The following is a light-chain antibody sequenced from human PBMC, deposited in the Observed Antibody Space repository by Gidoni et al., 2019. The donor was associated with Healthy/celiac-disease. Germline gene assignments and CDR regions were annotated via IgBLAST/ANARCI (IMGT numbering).Light chain of an antibody. CDR1: QSLLHSNGYNY. V-gene: IGKV2-28*01. J-gene: IGKJ2*01. CDR2: LGS. CDR3: MQALQTPYT. Sequence: EIVMTQYPLSLLVTPGEPASISCRSSQSLLHSNGYNYLDWYLQRPGQSPQLLIYLGSNRASGVPDRFSGSGSGTDLTLKFSRVEAEDVGVYYCMQALQTPYTFGQGTKLEIK.